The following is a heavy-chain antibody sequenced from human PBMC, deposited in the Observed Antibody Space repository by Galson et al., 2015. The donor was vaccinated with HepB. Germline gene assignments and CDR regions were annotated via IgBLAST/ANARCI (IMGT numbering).Heavy chain of an antibody. Sequence: SVKVSCKASGGTFSSYAISWVRQAPGQGLEWMGGIIPIFGTANYAQKFQGRVTITADESTSTAYMELSSLRSEDTAVYYCARDGYSYGYRTFDYWGQGTLVTVSS. D-gene: IGHD5-18*01. CDR2: IIPIFGTA. CDR1: GGTFSSYA. CDR3: ARDGYSYGYRTFDY. V-gene: IGHV1-69*13. J-gene: IGHJ4*02.